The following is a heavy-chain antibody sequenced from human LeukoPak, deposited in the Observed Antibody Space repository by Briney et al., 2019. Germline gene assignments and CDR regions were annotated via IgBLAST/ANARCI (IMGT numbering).Heavy chain of an antibody. CDR3: ARVVTVVLDY. D-gene: IGHD4-23*01. CDR2: ISSSSSTI. CDR1: GFSFRTCF. Sequence: GGSLRLSCAVSGFSFRTCFFHWVRQAPGKGLEWVSYISSSSSTIYYADSVKGRFTISRDNAKNSLYLQMNSLRAEDTAVYYCARVVTVVLDYWGQGTLVTVSS. V-gene: IGHV3-48*01. J-gene: IGHJ4*02.